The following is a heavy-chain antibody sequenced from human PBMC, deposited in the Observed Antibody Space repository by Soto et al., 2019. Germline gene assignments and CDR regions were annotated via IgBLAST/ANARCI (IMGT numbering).Heavy chain of an antibody. J-gene: IGHJ4*02. CDR1: AFTFSSYA. D-gene: IGHD6-19*01. CDR2: ISSNGGNT. CDR3: AREAAGFRRYYFDY. Sequence: GGSLRLSCAASAFTFSSYAMHWVRQAPGRGLEYVSAISSNGGNTYYADSVKGRFTISRDNSKNTLYLQMGSLRAEDMAMYYCAREAAGFRRYYFDYWGQGTLVTVSS. V-gene: IGHV3-64*02.